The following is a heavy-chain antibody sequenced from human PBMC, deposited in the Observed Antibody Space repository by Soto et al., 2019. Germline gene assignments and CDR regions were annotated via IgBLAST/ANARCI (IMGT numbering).Heavy chain of an antibody. CDR3: ARWKARYSSSWLDYYYYGMDV. CDR1: GGSFSGYY. J-gene: IGHJ6*02. D-gene: IGHD6-13*01. V-gene: IGHV4-34*01. Sequence: SETLSLTCAVYGGSFSGYYWSWIRQPPGKGLEWIGEINHSGSTNYNPSLKSRVTISVDTSKNQFSLKLSSVTAADTAVYYCARWKARYSSSWLDYYYYGMDVWGQGTTVTVSS. CDR2: INHSGST.